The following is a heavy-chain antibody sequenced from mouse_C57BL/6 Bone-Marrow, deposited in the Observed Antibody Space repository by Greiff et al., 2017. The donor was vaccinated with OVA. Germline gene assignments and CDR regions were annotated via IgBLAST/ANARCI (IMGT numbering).Heavy chain of an antibody. J-gene: IGHJ1*03. CDR3: TRDYGSSSWYFDV. Sequence: VQLQQPGAALVKPGASVKLSCKASGYTFTSYWMHWVKQRPGRGLEWIGRIDPNSGGTKYNETFKSKATLTVNKPSSTAYMQRSSLTSEVSAVYYGTRDYGSSSWYFDVWGTGTTVTVSS. CDR2: IDPNSGGT. V-gene: IGHV1-72*01. CDR1: GYTFTSYW. D-gene: IGHD1-1*01.